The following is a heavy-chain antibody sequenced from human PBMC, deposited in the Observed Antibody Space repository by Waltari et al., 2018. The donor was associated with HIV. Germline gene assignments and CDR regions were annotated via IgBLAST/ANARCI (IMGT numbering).Heavy chain of an antibody. CDR2: NDPDGVS. D-gene: IGHD3-10*01. J-gene: IGHJ6*02. CDR1: GAAFTGFS. V-gene: IGHV4-34*01. Sequence: VQLQQWGAGLLMTSDTLPLTCAVSGAAFTGFSWPLHRPAPGRGLQWIGENDPDGVSNVTPSLKSRVSLSVDSSKKQFSLKVLAVTAADTAQYYCARARSIKVRGEWGWDSQFYGLDVWGQGTTVIVSS. CDR3: ARARSIKVRGEWGWDSQFYGLDV.